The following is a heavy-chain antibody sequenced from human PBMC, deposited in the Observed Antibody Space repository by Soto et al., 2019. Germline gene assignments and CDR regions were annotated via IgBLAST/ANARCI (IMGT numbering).Heavy chain of an antibody. CDR2: IYYSGST. V-gene: IGHV4-59*08. CDR3: ARLQFNWDAFDI. Sequence: TSETLSLTCTVSGGSISSYYWSWIRQPPGKGLEWIGYIYYSGSTNYNPSPKSRFTISVDTSKNQFSLKLSSVTAADTAVYYCARLQFNWDAFDIWGQGTMVTVSS. J-gene: IGHJ3*02. CDR1: GGSISSYY.